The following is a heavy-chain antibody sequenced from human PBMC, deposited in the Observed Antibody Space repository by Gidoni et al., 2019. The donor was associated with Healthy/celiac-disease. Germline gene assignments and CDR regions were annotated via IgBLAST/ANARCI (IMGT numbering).Heavy chain of an antibody. CDR1: GFPFRSDA. J-gene: IGHJ4*02. CDR3: AKDDYGDSRFDY. Sequence: EVQLLESGGGLVQPGGSLRLSCPASGFPFRSDAMSWVRQAPGKGLEWVSAISGSGGSTYYADSVKGRFTISRDNSKNTLYLQMNSLRAEDTAVYYCAKDDYGDSRFDYWGQGTLVTVSS. D-gene: IGHD4-17*01. CDR2: ISGSGGST. V-gene: IGHV3-23*01.